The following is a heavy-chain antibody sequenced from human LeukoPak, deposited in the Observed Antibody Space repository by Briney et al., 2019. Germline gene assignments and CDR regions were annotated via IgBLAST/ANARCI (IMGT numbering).Heavy chain of an antibody. CDR3: AKARSIYGSGQYYFDY. CDR1: GGTFSSYA. CDR2: IIPIFGTA. V-gene: IGHV1-69*06. D-gene: IGHD3-10*01. Sequence: GASVKVSCKASGGTFSSYAISWVRQAPGQGLEWMGGIIPIFGTANYAQKFQGRVTITADKSTSTAYMELSSLRAEDTAVYYCAKARSIYGSGQYYFDYWGQGTLVTVSS. J-gene: IGHJ4*02.